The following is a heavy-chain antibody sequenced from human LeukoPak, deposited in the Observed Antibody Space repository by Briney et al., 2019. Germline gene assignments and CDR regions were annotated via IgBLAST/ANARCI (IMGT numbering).Heavy chain of an antibody. CDR1: GFTFSSYE. CDR2: ISSSRSTI. CDR3: AKDGYDSSGYYVY. V-gene: IGHV3-48*03. Sequence: PGGSLRLSCAASGFTFSSYEMNWVRQAPGKGLEWVSYISSSRSTIYYADSVKGRFTISRDNAKNSLYLQMNSLRAEDKAVYYCAKDGYDSSGYYVYWGQGTLVTVSS. D-gene: IGHD3-22*01. J-gene: IGHJ4*02.